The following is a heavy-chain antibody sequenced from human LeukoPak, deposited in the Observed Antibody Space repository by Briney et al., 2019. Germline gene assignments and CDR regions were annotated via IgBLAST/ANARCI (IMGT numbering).Heavy chain of an antibody. D-gene: IGHD6-19*01. CDR1: GFTFSSYG. Sequence: GGSLRLSCTASGFTFSSYGMHWVRQAPGKGLEWVAYIQYDGSNQQYADSVKGRFSISRDRSKNIPYLQMNSLRAEDTAVYYCARGIAVAGTWYYYYYYYMDVWGKGTTVTVSS. CDR3: ARGIAVAGTWYYYYYYYMDV. J-gene: IGHJ6*03. CDR2: IQYDGSNQ. V-gene: IGHV3-30*02.